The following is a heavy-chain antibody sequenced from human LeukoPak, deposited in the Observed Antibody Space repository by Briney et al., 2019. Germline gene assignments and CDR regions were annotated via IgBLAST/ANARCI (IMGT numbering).Heavy chain of an antibody. J-gene: IGHJ3*02. CDR3: ATSSYYYGSGSYYREAAFDI. D-gene: IGHD3-10*01. V-gene: IGHV4-34*01. CDR1: GGSFSGYY. CDR2: INHSGST. Sequence: PSETLSLTCAVYGGSFSGYYWSWIRQPPGKGLEWIGEINHSGSTNYNPSLKSRVTISVDTSKNQFSLKLSSVTAADTAVYYCATSSYYYGSGSYYREAAFDIWGQGTMVTVSS.